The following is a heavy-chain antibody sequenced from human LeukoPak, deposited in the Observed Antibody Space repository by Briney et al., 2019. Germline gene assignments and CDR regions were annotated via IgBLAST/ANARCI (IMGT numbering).Heavy chain of an antibody. V-gene: IGHV5-51*01. CDR2: IYPGDSDT. CDR1: GCRFTSYW. J-gene: IGHJ3*02. Sequence: GESLKISCKGSGCRFTSYWIGGVRQMPGKGLEWMGIIYPGDSDTRYSPSFQGQVTISADKSISTAYLQWSSLKASDTAMYYCARHGCSSTSCFVIWGQGTMVTVSS. CDR3: ARHGCSSTSCFVI. D-gene: IGHD2-2*01.